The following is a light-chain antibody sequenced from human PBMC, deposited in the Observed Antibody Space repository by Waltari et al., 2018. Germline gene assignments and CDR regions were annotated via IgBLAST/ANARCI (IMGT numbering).Light chain of an antibody. V-gene: IGLV3-21*02. J-gene: IGLJ2*01. Sequence: SYVLTQPPSVSVAPGQTASITCGGNNIGSKSVHWYQPRPGQAPVLAVYDDSDRPSGIPDRFSGSNAGNTATRTISRVEAGDEADYYCQLWDLSSDHPLFGGGTKLTVL. CDR3: QLWDLSSDHPL. CDR1: NIGSKS. CDR2: DDS.